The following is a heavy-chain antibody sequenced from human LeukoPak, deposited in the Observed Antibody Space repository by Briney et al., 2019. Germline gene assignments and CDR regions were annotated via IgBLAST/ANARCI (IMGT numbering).Heavy chain of an antibody. J-gene: IGHJ4*02. V-gene: IGHV1-8*01. Sequence: ASVKVSCKASGYTFTSYDINWVRQATGQGLEWMGWMNPNSGNTGYAQKFQGRVTMTRNTSISTAYMELSSLRSEDTAVYYCARGDTVDSGSYHLADYWGQGTLVTVSS. CDR2: MNPNSGNT. CDR1: GYTFTSYD. D-gene: IGHD1-26*01. CDR3: ARGDTVDSGSYHLADY.